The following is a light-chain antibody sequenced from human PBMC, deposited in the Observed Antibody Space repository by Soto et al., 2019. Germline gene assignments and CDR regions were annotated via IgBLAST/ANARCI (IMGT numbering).Light chain of an antibody. J-gene: IGKJ1*01. V-gene: IGKV4-1*01. CDR3: QQFYGSPPT. Sequence: DIVMTQSPDSLAVSLGERATINCKSSQSIFFSSTNKNDLAWYQQRPGQPPKVIIFWASTREFGVPDRFSGSGSGTDFTLTISSLQAEDVAVYYCQQFYGSPPTFGQGTKVEIK. CDR2: WAS. CDR1: QSIFFSSTNKND.